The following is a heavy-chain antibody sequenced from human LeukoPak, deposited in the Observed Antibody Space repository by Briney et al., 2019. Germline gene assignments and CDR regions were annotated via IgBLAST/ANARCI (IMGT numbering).Heavy chain of an antibody. CDR1: GGTFSSYA. Sequence: ASVEVSCKASGGTFSSYAISWVRQAPGQGLEWMGGIIPIFGTANYAQKFQGRVTITTDESTSTAYMELSSLRSEDTAVYYCAFSMAAFYYYYYYMDVWGKGTTVTVSS. CDR2: IIPIFGTA. J-gene: IGHJ6*03. CDR3: AFSMAAFYYYYYYMDV. D-gene: IGHD6-6*01. V-gene: IGHV1-69*05.